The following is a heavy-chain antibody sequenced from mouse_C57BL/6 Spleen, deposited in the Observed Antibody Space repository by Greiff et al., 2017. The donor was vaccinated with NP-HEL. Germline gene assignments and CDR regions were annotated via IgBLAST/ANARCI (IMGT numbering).Heavy chain of an antibody. J-gene: IGHJ1*03. D-gene: IGHD1-1*01. CDR3: ATPTTVAWYFDV. Sequence: EVQLQESGPELVKPGASVKISCKASGYSFTGYYMNWVKQSPEKSLEWIGEINPSTGGTTYNQKFKAKATLTVDKSSSTAYMQLKSLTSEDAAVYYCATPTTVAWYFDVWGTGTTVTVSS. CDR2: INPSTGGT. CDR1: GYSFTGYY. V-gene: IGHV1-42*01.